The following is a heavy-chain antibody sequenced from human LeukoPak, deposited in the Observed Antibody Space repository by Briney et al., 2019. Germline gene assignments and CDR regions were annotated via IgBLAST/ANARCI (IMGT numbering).Heavy chain of an antibody. J-gene: IGHJ4*02. V-gene: IGHV3-66*01. D-gene: IGHD4-17*01. CDR1: GVSVSSNF. CDR3: VRDLTVYGHNPLYYFDY. CDR2: IYSDGST. Sequence: GGSLRLSCAVSGVSVSSNFMSWVRQAPGKGLEWVSVIYSDGSTYYADSVKGRFTISRDNSKNTLYLQMNSLRAEDTAVYYCVRDLTVYGHNPLYYFDYWGQGTLVTVSS.